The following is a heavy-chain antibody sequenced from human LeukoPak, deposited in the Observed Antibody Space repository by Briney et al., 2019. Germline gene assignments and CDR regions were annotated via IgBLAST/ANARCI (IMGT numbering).Heavy chain of an antibody. CDR3: ARHPKYCSSTSCYQSAFDI. V-gene: IGHV4-39*01. Sequence: SETLSLTCTVSGGSISSSSYYWGWIRQHPGKGLEWIGYIYYSGSTYYNPSLKSRVTISVDTSKNQFSLKLSSVTAADTAVYYCARHPKYCSSTSCYQSAFDIWGQGTMVTVSS. CDR2: IYYSGST. D-gene: IGHD2-2*01. J-gene: IGHJ3*02. CDR1: GGSISSSSYY.